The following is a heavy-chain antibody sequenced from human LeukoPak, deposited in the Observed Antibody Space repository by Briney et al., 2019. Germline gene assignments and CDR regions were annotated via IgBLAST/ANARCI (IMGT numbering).Heavy chain of an antibody. D-gene: IGHD3-10*01. CDR2: VSGSGGST. V-gene: IGHV3-23*01. J-gene: IGHJ4*02. CDR3: ARGKGHDTSSTDY. CDR1: GFTFSSNA. Sequence: GGSLRLSCAASGFTFSSNAMSWVRQAPGKGLEWVSTVSGSGGSTYYADSVRGRFTISRDNSKNTLYLQMNSLRAEDTAVYYCARGKGHDTSSTDYWGQGTLVTVSS.